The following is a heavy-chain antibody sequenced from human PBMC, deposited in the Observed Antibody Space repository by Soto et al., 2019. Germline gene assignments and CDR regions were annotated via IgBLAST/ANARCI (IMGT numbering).Heavy chain of an antibody. J-gene: IGHJ6*02. CDR3: ASALTGPYYYYGMDV. CDR2: IIPIFGTA. CDR1: GGTFSSYA. V-gene: IGHV1-69*01. D-gene: IGHD3-9*01. Sequence: QVQLVQSGAEVKKPGSSVKVSCKASGGTFSSYAISWVRQAPGQGLEWRGGIIPIFGTANYAQKFQGRVTMTADESTSTAYMEVSSLRSEDTAVYYCASALTGPYYYYGMDVWGQGTTVTVSS.